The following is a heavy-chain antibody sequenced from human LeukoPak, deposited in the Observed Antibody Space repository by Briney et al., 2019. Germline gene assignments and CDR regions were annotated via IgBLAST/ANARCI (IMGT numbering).Heavy chain of an antibody. CDR1: GRSFSGYC. CDR2: INHSGST. V-gene: IGHV4-34*01. CDR3: ARGWGSGTYRDAFDI. J-gene: IGHJ3*02. D-gene: IGHD1-26*01. Sequence: PSDTLSLTCAVYGRSFSGYCWSWVRQPPGKGLEWIGEINHSGSTNCNPSLKSRVTISVDTSKRRFSLKLSSVSAADTAVYYYARGWGSGTYRDAFDIWGQGTKVSVSS.